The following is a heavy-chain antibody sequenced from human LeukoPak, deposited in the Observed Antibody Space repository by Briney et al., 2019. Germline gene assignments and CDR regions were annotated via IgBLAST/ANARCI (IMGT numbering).Heavy chain of an antibody. J-gene: IGHJ4*02. D-gene: IGHD6-6*01. CDR3: AKETPTAARSIDY. V-gene: IGHV3-48*01. Sequence: GGSLRLSCAASEFTYSSYSMNWVRQAPGKGLEWVSYITNSGNSKSYADSVKGRFTISRDNSKNTLDLQMNSLRAEDTAVYYCAKETPTAARSIDYWGQGTLVTVSS. CDR2: ITNSGNSK. CDR1: EFTYSSYS.